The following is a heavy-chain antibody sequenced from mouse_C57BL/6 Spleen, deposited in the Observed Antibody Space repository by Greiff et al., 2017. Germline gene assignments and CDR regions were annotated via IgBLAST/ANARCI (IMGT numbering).Heavy chain of an antibody. D-gene: IGHD1-1*01. CDR2: IDPETGGT. J-gene: IGHJ3*01. Sequence: QVQLQQSGAELVRPGASVTLSCKASGYTFTDYEMHWVKQTPVHGLEWIGAIDPETGGTAYNQKFKGKAILTADKSSSTAYMELRSLTSEDSAVYYCTREGYGSSFPFAYWGQGTLVTVAA. V-gene: IGHV1-15*01. CDR1: GYTFTDYE. CDR3: TREGYGSSFPFAY.